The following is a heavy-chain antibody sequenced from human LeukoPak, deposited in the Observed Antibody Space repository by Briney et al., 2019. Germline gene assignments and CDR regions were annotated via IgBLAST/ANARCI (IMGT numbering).Heavy chain of an antibody. CDR1: GGSITSDY. Sequence: SSETLSLTCTLSGGSITSDYWSWIRQSPGKGLEWIGYFSYSGSTHYSPSLTSRVAISVDTSRNQLSLKLRSVTAADTAIYYCARADESLVYGMDVWARGPRSSSP. CDR2: FSYSGST. V-gene: IGHV4-59*08. J-gene: IGHJ6*02. CDR3: ARADESLVYGMDV.